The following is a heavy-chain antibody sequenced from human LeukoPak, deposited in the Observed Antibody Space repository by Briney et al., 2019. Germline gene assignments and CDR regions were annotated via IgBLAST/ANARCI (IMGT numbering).Heavy chain of an antibody. CDR2: IYHSGST. Sequence: SETLSLTCAVSGYSISSGYYWGWIRQPPGKGLEWIGSIYHSGSTYYNPSLKSRVTISVDTSKNQFSLKLSSVTAADTAVYYCAREVTTKQNWFDPWGQGTLVTVSS. D-gene: IGHD4-17*01. J-gene: IGHJ5*02. CDR1: GYSISSGYY. V-gene: IGHV4-38-2*02. CDR3: AREVTTKQNWFDP.